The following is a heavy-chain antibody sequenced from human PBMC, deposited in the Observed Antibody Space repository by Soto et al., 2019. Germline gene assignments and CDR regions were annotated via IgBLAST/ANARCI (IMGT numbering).Heavy chain of an antibody. CDR1: GFTFSSYA. CDR3: ARVGIVGATTIAAEYFQH. J-gene: IGHJ1*01. Sequence: GGSLRLSCAASGFTFSSYAMHWVRQAPGKGLEWVAVISYDGSNKYYADSVKGRFTISRDNFKNTLYLQMNSLRAEDTAVYYCARVGIVGATTIAAEYFQHWGQGTLVTVSS. V-gene: IGHV3-30*04. CDR2: ISYDGSNK. D-gene: IGHD1-26*01.